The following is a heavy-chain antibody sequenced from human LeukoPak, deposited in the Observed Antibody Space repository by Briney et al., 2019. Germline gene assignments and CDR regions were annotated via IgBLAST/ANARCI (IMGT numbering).Heavy chain of an antibody. V-gene: IGHV4-4*09. J-gene: IGHJ5*02. CDR3: AKRQGPNSGSYDYFDP. CDR1: GGSISSYY. Sequence: PSETLSLTCTVSGGSISSYYWSWIRQPPGQGLEWIAYIHSSGYTNYNPSLESRVTISVDTSKNQFSLKVSSVTAADTAVYYCAKRQGPNSGSYDYFDPWGQGTLVTVSS. CDR2: IHSSGYT. D-gene: IGHD1-26*01.